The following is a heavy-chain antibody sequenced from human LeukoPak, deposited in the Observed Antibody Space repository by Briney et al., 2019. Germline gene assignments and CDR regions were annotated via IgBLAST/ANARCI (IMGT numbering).Heavy chain of an antibody. CDR2: ISSNGGST. Sequence: GGSLRLSCAASGFTFSSYAMHWVRQAPGKGLEYVSAISSNGGSTYYANSVQGRFTISRDNSKNTLYLQMGSLRAEDMAVYYCARDRIAAAGGHNGMDVWGQGTTVTVSS. V-gene: IGHV3-64*01. CDR1: GFTFSSYA. D-gene: IGHD6-13*01. CDR3: ARDRIAAAGGHNGMDV. J-gene: IGHJ6*02.